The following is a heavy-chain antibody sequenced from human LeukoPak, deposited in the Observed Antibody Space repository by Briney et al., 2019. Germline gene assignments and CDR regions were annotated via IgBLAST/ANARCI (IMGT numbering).Heavy chain of an antibody. J-gene: IGHJ4*02. CDR2: IYYSGRT. CDR1: GGSISSSSYY. CDR3: ARGRGSDYYDSSGYPDY. V-gene: IGHV4-39*07. Sequence: PSETLSLTCTVSGGSISSSSYYWGWIRQPPGKGLEWIESIYYSGRTYYNPSLKSRVTISVDTSKNQLSLKLSSVTAADTAVYYCARGRGSDYYDSSGYPDYWGQGTLVTVSS. D-gene: IGHD3-22*01.